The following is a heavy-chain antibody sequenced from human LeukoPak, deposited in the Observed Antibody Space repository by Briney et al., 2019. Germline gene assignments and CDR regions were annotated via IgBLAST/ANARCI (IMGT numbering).Heavy chain of an antibody. V-gene: IGHV3-23*01. CDR2: ISGSGGST. D-gene: IGHD3-3*01. J-gene: IGHJ5*02. CDR1: GFTFSSYA. Sequence: GGSLRLSCAASGFTFSSYAMSWVRQAPGKGLEWVSAISGSGGSTYYADSVKGRFTISRDNSKNTLYLQMNSLRAEDTAVYYCAKDPGRLRYDFWSGREPSFDPWGQGTLVTVSS. CDR3: AKDPGRLRYDFWSGREPSFDP.